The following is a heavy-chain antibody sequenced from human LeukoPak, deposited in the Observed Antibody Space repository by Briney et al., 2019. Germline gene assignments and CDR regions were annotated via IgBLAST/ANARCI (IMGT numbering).Heavy chain of an antibody. J-gene: IGHJ4*02. CDR2: INPNSGGT. CDR1: GGTFSSYA. D-gene: IGHD5-24*01. V-gene: IGHV1-2*02. Sequence: GSSVKVSCKASGGTFSSYAISWVRQAPGQGLEWMGWINPNSGGTNYAQKFQGRVTMTRDTSISTAYMELSRLRSDDTAVYYCASGYNFNYWGQGTLVTVSS. CDR3: ASGYNFNY.